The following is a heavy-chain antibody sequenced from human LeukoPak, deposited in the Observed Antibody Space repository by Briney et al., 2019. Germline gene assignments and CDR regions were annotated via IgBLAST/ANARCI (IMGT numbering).Heavy chain of an antibody. CDR2: ISYDGRNK. Sequence: PGGSLRLSCSASGFTFSDYAMHWVREAPGKGLEWVAVISYDGRNKNYADSVKGRFTISRDNSKNTLYLQMNSLRVEDTAVYYCAKGDSSSWQLDYWGQGTLVTVSS. CDR3: AKGDSSSWQLDY. V-gene: IGHV3-30*04. D-gene: IGHD6-13*01. CDR1: GFTFSDYA. J-gene: IGHJ4*02.